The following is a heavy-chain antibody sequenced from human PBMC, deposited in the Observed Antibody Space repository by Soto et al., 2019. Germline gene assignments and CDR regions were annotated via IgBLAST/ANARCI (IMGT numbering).Heavy chain of an antibody. D-gene: IGHD3-10*01. CDR2: MNPDSGNT. CDR3: AIAGEGRFCNR. V-gene: IGHV1-8*01. Sequence: QVQLVQSGAEVKKPGASVKASCKASGYTFTSYDINWVRQATGQGLEWMGWMNPDSGNTASAQKFQGRVTMTRNTSISTAYMELSGLRSEDTAVYYCAIAGEGRFCNRWGQGTLVTVSS. CDR1: GYTFTSYD. J-gene: IGHJ4*02.